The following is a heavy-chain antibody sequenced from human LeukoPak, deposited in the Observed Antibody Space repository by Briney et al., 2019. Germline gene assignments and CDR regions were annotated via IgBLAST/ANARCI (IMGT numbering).Heavy chain of an antibody. J-gene: IGHJ4*02. CDR3: ASASSSWYGDFDY. CDR1: GYSFTSYW. Sequence: HGESLKISSKGSGYSFTSYWIGWVRQMPGKGLEWMGIIYPGDSDTRYSPSFQGQVTISADKSISTAYLQWSSLKASDTAMYYCASASSSWYGDFDYWGQGTLVTVSS. V-gene: IGHV5-51*01. CDR2: IYPGDSDT. D-gene: IGHD6-13*01.